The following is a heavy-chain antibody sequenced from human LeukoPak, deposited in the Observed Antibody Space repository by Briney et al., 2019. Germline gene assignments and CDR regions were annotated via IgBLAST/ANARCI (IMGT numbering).Heavy chain of an antibody. J-gene: IGHJ4*02. CDR2: IKKDGSEK. Sequence: PEGSLRLSCAVSGFTFINYWMTWVRQAPGKGLEWVATIKKDGSEKYYVDSVKGRFTISRDNAKNSLYLQMNSLRVEDTAVYHCARGKSSGYLYAYWGQGTLVTVSS. CDR3: ARGKSSGYLYAY. V-gene: IGHV3-7*01. D-gene: IGHD3-22*01. CDR1: GFTFINYW.